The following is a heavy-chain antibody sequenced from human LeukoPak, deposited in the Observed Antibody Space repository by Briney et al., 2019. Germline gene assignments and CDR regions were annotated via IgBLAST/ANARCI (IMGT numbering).Heavy chain of an antibody. D-gene: IGHD6-13*01. V-gene: IGHV5-51*03. CDR2: IYPGDSDT. Sequence: GESLKISCKGSGYSFTSYWIGWVRQMPGKGLEGMGIIYPGDSDTRYSPSFQGQVTMSADKSISTAYLQWSSLKASDTAMYYCARLAAAGTAVGIIDYWGQGTLVTVSS. CDR1: GYSFTSYW. J-gene: IGHJ4*02. CDR3: ARLAAAGTAVGIIDY.